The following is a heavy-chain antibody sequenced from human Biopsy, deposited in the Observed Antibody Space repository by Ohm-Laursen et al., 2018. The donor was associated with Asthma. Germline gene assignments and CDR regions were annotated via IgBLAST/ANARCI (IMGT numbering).Heavy chain of an antibody. CDR2: HDHEEGGT. D-gene: IGHD4-17*01. CDR1: GYSLTDLS. CDR3: ASDLPKDYVRYNFQF. V-gene: IGHV1-24*01. J-gene: IGHJ4*02. Sequence: GSSVKVSCKLSGYSLTDLSMHWVRQAPGQGLEWMGGHDHEEGGTVNARRFQGRVTMTEDTSTDTAYMELSSLSSDDTAVYYCASDLPKDYVRYNFQFWGQGTLVTVSS.